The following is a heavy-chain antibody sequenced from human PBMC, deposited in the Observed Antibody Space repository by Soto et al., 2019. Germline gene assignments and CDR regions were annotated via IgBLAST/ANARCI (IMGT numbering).Heavy chain of an antibody. Sequence: QVQLQQWGAGLLKPSETLSLTCAVYGGSFSGYYWSWIRQPPGKGLEWIGEINHSGSTNYNPSLKSRVIISVDTSTTHSSLKLSSVTAADTAVYYCAREYGGNSGTFDYWGQGTLGTVSS. CDR1: GGSFSGYY. J-gene: IGHJ4*02. V-gene: IGHV4-34*01. D-gene: IGHD2-21*02. CDR2: INHSGST. CDR3: AREYGGNSGTFDY.